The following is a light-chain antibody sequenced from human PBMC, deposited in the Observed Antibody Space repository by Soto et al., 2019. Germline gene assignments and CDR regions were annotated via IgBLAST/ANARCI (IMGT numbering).Light chain of an antibody. J-gene: IGKJ5*01. CDR2: DAS. CDR3: QQRSSWPPT. Sequence: IVLTQSPATLSLSLGERATLSCRASQSVSSYLAWYQQRPGQAPRLLIYDASNRATGIPARFSGSGSGTDFTLTITSLEPEDFAVYYCQQRSSWPPTFGQGTRLEIK. CDR1: QSVSSY. V-gene: IGKV3-11*01.